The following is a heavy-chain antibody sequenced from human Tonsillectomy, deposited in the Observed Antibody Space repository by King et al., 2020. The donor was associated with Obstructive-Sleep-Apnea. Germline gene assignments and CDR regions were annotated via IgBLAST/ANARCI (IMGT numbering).Heavy chain of an antibody. CDR3: AKDQLWEKDY. CDR1: GFTFSSYT. CDR2: IRGTCGFP. V-gene: IGHV3-23*04. J-gene: IGHJ4*02. D-gene: IGHD3-10*01. Sequence: VQLVESGGGLIQPGGSLRLSCAASGFTFSSYTMTWVRQAPRKGLEWVSGIRGTCGFPYNAEPVKGRFTVSRDNSKNTLYLQMNSLRAEDTAIYYCAKDQLWEKDYWGQGTLVTVSS.